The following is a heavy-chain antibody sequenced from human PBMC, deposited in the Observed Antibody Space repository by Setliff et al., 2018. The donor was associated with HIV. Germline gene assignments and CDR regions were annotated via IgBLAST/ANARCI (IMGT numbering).Heavy chain of an antibody. CDR2: IRYNEKT. V-gene: IGHV4-59*08. D-gene: IGHD3-22*01. Sequence: SETLSLTCTVYGGSFSNYYTNWIRQPPGKGLEYIGSIRYNEKTYYNPSLKSRVTVSMDMSRNQFSVKLNSATAADTAVYYCARQAWHYDRDGYFIDYWGQGMLVTVSS. J-gene: IGHJ4*02. CDR1: GGSFSNYY. CDR3: ARQAWHYDRDGYFIDY.